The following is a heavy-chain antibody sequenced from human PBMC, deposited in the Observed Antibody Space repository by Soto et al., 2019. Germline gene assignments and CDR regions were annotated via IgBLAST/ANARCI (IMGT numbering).Heavy chain of an antibody. D-gene: IGHD6-19*01. Sequence: QVQLVESGGGVVQPGRSLRLSCAASGFTFSSYGMHWVRQAPGKGLEWVAVIWYDGSNKYYADSVKGRFTISRDNSKNTLYLQMNSLRAEDTAVYYCARGYSSGWYGFIDYWGQGTLVTVSS. CDR2: IWYDGSNK. J-gene: IGHJ4*02. CDR1: GFTFSSYG. CDR3: ARGYSSGWYGFIDY. V-gene: IGHV3-33*01.